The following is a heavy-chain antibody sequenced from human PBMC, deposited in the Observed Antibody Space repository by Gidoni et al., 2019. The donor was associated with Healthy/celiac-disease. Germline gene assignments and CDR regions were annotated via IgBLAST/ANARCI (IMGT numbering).Heavy chain of an antibody. CDR1: GYTLTELA. Sequence: QVQLVQSGAAVKKPGASVKVSCKVSGYTLTELAMHWVRHAPGKGLEWMGGFDHEDGETIYAQKFQGRVTMTEDTSTDTAYMELSSLRSEDTAVYYCATAPNWAMVSLFDYWGQGTLVTVSS. D-gene: IGHD5-18*01. J-gene: IGHJ4*02. CDR3: ATAPNWAMVSLFDY. V-gene: IGHV1-24*01. CDR2: FDHEDGET.